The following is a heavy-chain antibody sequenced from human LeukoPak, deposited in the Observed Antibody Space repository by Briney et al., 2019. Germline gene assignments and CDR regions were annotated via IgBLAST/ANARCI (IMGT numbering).Heavy chain of an antibody. J-gene: IGHJ4*02. V-gene: IGHV3-30*02. Sequence: GGSLRLSCAASGFTFSSYDMHWVRQSPGKGLEWVAFIRYDGSNKHYADSVKGRFTISRDNSKTTLYLQMNSLRAEDTAVYLCANLGMGIDYWGQGTLVTVST. CDR1: GFTFSSYD. D-gene: IGHD7-27*01. CDR2: IRYDGSNK. CDR3: ANLGMGIDY.